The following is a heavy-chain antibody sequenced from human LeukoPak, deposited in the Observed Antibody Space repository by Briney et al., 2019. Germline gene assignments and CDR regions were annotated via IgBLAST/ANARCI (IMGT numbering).Heavy chain of an antibody. CDR3: ARDWRVGATTFDY. CDR2: IKQDGSEK. J-gene: IGHJ4*02. CDR1: GFTFSSYW. D-gene: IGHD1-26*01. V-gene: IGHV3-7*01. Sequence: GGSLRLSCAASGFTFSSYWMSWVRQAPGKGLEWVANIKQDGSEKYYVDSVKGRFTISRDNAKNSLYLQMNSLRAEDTAVYYCARDWRVGATTFDYWGQGTLVTVTS.